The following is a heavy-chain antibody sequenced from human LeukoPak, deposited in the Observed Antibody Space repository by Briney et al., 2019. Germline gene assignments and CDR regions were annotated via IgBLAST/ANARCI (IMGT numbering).Heavy chain of an antibody. Sequence: ASVKVSCKASGYTFTSYGISWVRQAPGQGLEWMGWISAYNGNANYAQNLQGRVTMTIDTSTSTAYMELRGLRSDDTAVYYCAREGAYCSSTSCHLQNWFDPWGQGTLVTVSS. V-gene: IGHV1-18*01. D-gene: IGHD2-2*01. CDR1: GYTFTSYG. J-gene: IGHJ5*02. CDR2: ISAYNGNA. CDR3: AREGAYCSSTSCHLQNWFDP.